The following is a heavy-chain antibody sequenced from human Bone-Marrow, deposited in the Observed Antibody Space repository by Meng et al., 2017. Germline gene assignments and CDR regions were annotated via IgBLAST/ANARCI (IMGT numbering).Heavy chain of an antibody. D-gene: IGHD1-26*01. CDR3: ASLYGVGGASWFDP. CDR2: IYYSGST. CDR1: GGSISSGGYY. Sequence: GQLQEARHGLLKPSQTLSLTCTVAGGSISSGGYYWNWHRQHPGKGLELIGYIYYSGSTYYNPSLKSRITISVDTSKNHFSLKLSSVTAADTAVYYCASLYGVGGASWFDPWGQGTLVTVSS. V-gene: IGHV4-31*03. J-gene: IGHJ5*02.